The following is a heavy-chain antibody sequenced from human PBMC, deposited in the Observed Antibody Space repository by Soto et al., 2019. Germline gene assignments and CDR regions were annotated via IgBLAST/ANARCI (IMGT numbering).Heavy chain of an antibody. CDR1: GGSFSAYY. D-gene: IGHD3-10*01. Sequence: QVQLQQWGAGLLKPSETLSLTCAVYGGSFSAYYWSWIRQSPGKGLEWIGEIHHSGSTNYKPSLKSRVSISVDTSKIQFSLELRSVTAADTAVYYCASYGSGSYYNGYYFDYWGQGTLVTVSS. J-gene: IGHJ4*02. CDR3: ASYGSGSYYNGYYFDY. CDR2: IHHSGST. V-gene: IGHV4-34*01.